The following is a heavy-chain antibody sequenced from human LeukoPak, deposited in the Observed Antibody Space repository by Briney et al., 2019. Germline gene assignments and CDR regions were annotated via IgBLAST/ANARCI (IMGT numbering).Heavy chain of an antibody. D-gene: IGHD6-19*01. CDR2: IRSDGSTK. Sequence: GGSLRLSCAASEFTFSSCGMHWVRQTPGKGLEWVAFIRSDGSTKYYADSVKGRFTISRDNSRNTLYLQMNSLRAEDTAVYFCAKDEWYSSGWYLDYWGQGTLVTVSS. CDR3: AKDEWYSSGWYLDY. V-gene: IGHV3-30*02. CDR1: EFTFSSCG. J-gene: IGHJ4*02.